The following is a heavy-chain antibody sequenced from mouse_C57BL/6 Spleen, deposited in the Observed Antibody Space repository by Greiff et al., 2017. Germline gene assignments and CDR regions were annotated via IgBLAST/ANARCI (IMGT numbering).Heavy chain of an antibody. CDR1: GYSITSGYY. D-gene: IGHD2-3*01. CDR2: ISYDGSN. J-gene: IGHJ4*01. Sequence: EVQLKESGPGLVKPSQSLSLTCSVTGYSITSGYYWNWIRQFPGNKLEWMGYISYDGSNNYNPSLKNRISITRDTSKNQFFLKLNSVTTEDTATYYCARDDAMVSYARDYWGQGTSVTVSS. V-gene: IGHV3-6*01. CDR3: ARDDAMVSYARDY.